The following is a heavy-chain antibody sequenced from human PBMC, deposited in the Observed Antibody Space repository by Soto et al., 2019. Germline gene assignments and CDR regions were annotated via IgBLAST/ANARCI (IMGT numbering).Heavy chain of an antibody. CDR1: GYTLTELS. CDR3: AVNDYSKYGMEV. Sequence: ASVKVSCKVSGYTLTELSMHWVRQAPGKGLEWMGGFEPEDGETIYAQKFQGRVTMTEDTSTDTAYMELSSLRSEDTAVYYCAVNDYSKYGMEVWGQGTTVTVSS. D-gene: IGHD4-4*01. J-gene: IGHJ6*02. V-gene: IGHV1-24*01. CDR2: FEPEDGET.